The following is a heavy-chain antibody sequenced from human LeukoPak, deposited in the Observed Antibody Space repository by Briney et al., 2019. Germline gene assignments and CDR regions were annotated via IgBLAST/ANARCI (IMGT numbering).Heavy chain of an antibody. Sequence: GGSLRLSCAASGFTFSTYSMNWVRQAPGKGLEWVSSISSSSGYIYYADSVKGRFTISRDNAKSSLYLQMNSLRAEDTAVYYCARGNSVAGTDISYWGQGTLVTVSS. V-gene: IGHV3-21*01. J-gene: IGHJ4*02. CDR2: ISSSSGYI. CDR3: ARGNSVAGTDISY. D-gene: IGHD6-19*01. CDR1: GFTFSTYS.